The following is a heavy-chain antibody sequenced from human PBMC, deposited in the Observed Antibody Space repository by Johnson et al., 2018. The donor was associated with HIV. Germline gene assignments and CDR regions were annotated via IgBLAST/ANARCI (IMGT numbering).Heavy chain of an antibody. J-gene: IGHJ3*01. CDR1: GFTVSGDY. V-gene: IGHV3-66*01. Sequence: VQLVESGGGLVQPGGSLRLSCAASGFTVSGDYMSWVRQAPGKGLECVSLIYNAGTTYYADSVTGRFTISRDSSKNTLHLQMNSLRVEDTALYYCARVIGYDNNGKAVDVWGQGTMVTVSS. CDR2: IYNAGTT. CDR3: ARVIGYDNNGKAVDV. D-gene: IGHD3-22*01.